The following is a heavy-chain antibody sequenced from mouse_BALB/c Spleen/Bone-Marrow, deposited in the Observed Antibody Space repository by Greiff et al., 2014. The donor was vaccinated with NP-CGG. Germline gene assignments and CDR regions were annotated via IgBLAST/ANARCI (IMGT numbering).Heavy chain of an antibody. CDR3: ARESYGNWFAY. J-gene: IGHJ3*01. Sequence: QVQLQQPGAELARPGASVKMSCKASGYTFTSYTMLWVKQRPGQGLEWIGYINPSSGYTNYNQKFKDKATLTADKSSSTAYMQLSSLTSEDSAVYYCARESYGNWFAYWGQGTLVTVSA. V-gene: IGHV1-4*01. CDR1: GYTFTSYT. D-gene: IGHD2-1*01. CDR2: INPSSGYT.